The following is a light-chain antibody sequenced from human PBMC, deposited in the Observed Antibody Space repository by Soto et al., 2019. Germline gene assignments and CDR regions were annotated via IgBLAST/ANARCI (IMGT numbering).Light chain of an antibody. V-gene: IGKV1-39*01. CDR1: QTISTF. CDR3: HQTSSIPRT. CDR2: LAS. J-gene: IGKJ2*01. Sequence: DIPMTQSPSSLSASVGDRVTITCRASQTISTFLNWYQQRPGEAPKLLIYLASNLHTGVPSRFSGSGSRTDFTLTISSLQPEDFATYFCHQTSSIPRTFGQGTKLEIK.